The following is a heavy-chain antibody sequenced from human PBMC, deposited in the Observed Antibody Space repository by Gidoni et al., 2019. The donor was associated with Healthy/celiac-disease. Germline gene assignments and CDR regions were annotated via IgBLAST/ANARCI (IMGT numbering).Heavy chain of an antibody. CDR2: TYYRSKWYN. Sequence: QVQLQQSGPGLVKPSQPLSITCAISGDSVSSHSAAWNWIMQSPSRGLEWLGRTYYRSKWYNDYAVSVKSRITINPDTSKNQFSLQLNSVTPEDTAVYYCARVPIVLMVYAEYYFDYWGQGTLVTVSS. J-gene: IGHJ4*02. CDR3: ARVPIVLMVYAEYYFDY. CDR1: GDSVSSHSAA. D-gene: IGHD2-8*01. V-gene: IGHV6-1*01.